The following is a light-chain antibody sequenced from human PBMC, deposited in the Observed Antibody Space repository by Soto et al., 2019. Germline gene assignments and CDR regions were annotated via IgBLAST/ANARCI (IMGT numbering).Light chain of an antibody. J-gene: IGLJ2*01. V-gene: IGLV2-8*01. CDR3: SSYAGSNNV. Sequence: QSALTQPPSASGSPGQSVTISCTGNSSDVGGYNYVSWYQQHPGKAPKLMIYEVSKRPSGVPDRFSGSKSGNTASLTVSGLQAEDEADYYCSSYAGSNNVFGGGTKLTV. CDR1: SSDVGGYNY. CDR2: EVS.